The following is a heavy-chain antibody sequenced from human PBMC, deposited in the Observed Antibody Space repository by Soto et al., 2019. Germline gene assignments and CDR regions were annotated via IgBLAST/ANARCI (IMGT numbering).Heavy chain of an antibody. CDR3: ARDRERDSSGWPPTPTDR. J-gene: IGHJ5*02. CDR2: IWYDGSNK. D-gene: IGHD6-19*01. V-gene: IGHV3-33*01. CDR1: GFTFSSYG. Sequence: GGSLRLSCAASGFTFSSYGMHWVRQAPGKGLEWVAVIWYDGSNKYYADSVKGRFTISRDNSKNTLYLQMNSLRAEDTAVYYCARDRERDSSGWPPTPTDRWGQGTLVTVSS.